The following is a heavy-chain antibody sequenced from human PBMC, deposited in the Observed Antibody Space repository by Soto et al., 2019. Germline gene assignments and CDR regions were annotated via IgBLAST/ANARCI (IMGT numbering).Heavy chain of an antibody. Sequence: EVQVLETGGGLIQPGGSLRLSCAASGFTVNSNYMSWVRQAPGEGLQWVSITNTGGTTYYADSVKGRFTVSRDNSKNTLDLQMNSLRAEDTDGYYCAKGAGFILAVWGKGTTVSVAS. CDR3: AKGAGFILAV. V-gene: IGHV3-53*02. CDR1: GFTVNSNY. CDR2: TNTGGTT. J-gene: IGHJ6*04. D-gene: IGHD3-10*01.